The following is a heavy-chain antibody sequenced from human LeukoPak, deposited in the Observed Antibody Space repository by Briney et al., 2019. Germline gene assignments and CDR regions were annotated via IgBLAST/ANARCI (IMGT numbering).Heavy chain of an antibody. CDR1: GFTFSSYA. CDR3: AKPSYSSSIAHFDY. V-gene: IGHV3-23*01. Sequence: GGSLRLSCAASGFTFSSYAMSWVRQAPGRGLEWVSSISGSSSSTYYADSVKGRFTISRDNSKNTLYLQMNSLRAEDTAVYYCAKPSYSSSIAHFDYWGQGTLVTVSS. D-gene: IGHD6-6*01. J-gene: IGHJ4*02. CDR2: ISGSSSST.